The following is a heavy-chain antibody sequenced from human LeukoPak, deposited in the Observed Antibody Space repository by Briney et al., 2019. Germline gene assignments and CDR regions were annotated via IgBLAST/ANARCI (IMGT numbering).Heavy chain of an antibody. CDR3: ARDFCSGGSCYPDAFDI. Sequence: GGSLILSCAASGFTFSSYGMHWVRQAPGRGLEWVAVIWYDGTNTYYADSVKGRFTISRDNSKNTLYLQMNSLRAEDTAVYYCARDFCSGGSCYPDAFDIWGQGTMVTVPS. D-gene: IGHD2-15*01. CDR1: GFTFSSYG. J-gene: IGHJ3*02. CDR2: IWYDGTNT. V-gene: IGHV3-33*01.